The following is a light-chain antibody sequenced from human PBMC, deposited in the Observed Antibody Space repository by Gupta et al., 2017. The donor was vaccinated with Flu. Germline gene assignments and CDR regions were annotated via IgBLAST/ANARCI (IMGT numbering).Light chain of an antibody. CDR2: DVS. CDR1: TSDVGGYNS. Sequence: QSALTQPASVSGSPGQSITISCTGTTSDVGGYNSVSWYQQRPGTAPKLMIYDVSNRPSGISNRFSGSKSGNTASLTISGLRAEDEADYYCSSYTSGSTLVVAFGGGTKLTVL. V-gene: IGLV2-14*01. CDR3: SSYTSGSTLVVA. J-gene: IGLJ2*01.